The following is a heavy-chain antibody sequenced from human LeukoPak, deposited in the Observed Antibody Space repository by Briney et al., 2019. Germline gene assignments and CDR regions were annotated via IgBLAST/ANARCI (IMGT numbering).Heavy chain of an antibody. CDR3: ARVPGGLEWADFDY. V-gene: IGHV3-21*01. CDR1: GFTFSTHS. Sequence: KSGGSLRLSCAASGFTFSTHSMNWARQAPGKGLEWVSCISSSSSDIKDADSVKGRFTISRDNAKNSLYLQLSSLRAEDTAVYYCARVPGGLEWADFDYWGQGTLVTVSS. D-gene: IGHD3-3*01. J-gene: IGHJ4*02. CDR2: ISSSSSDI.